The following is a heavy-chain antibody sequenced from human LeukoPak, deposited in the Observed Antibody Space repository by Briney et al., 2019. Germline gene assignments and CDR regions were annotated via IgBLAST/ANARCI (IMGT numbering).Heavy chain of an antibody. CDR2: ISYDGSNK. Sequence: TGGSLRLSCAASGFTFSSYGMHWVRQAPGKGLEWVAVISYDGSNKYYADSVKGRFTISRDNSKNTLYLQMNSLRAEDTAVYYCAKDQEMATILDYWGQGTLVTVSS. V-gene: IGHV3-30*18. D-gene: IGHD5-24*01. J-gene: IGHJ4*02. CDR3: AKDQEMATILDY. CDR1: GFTFSSYG.